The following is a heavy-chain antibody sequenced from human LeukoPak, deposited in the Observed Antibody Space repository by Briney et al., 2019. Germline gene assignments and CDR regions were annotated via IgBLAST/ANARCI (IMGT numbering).Heavy chain of an antibody. Sequence: ASVKVSCKASGGIFRSYGISWVRQVPGHGLEWMGGIIPLYGTANYAQKFQGRLSITADESTSTAYMELNSLRSEDTAIYYCSRESDFYDSSGYYYWGQGTLVTVSS. CDR2: IIPLYGTA. CDR3: SRESDFYDSSGYYY. D-gene: IGHD3-22*01. J-gene: IGHJ4*02. V-gene: IGHV1-69*13. CDR1: GGIFRSYG.